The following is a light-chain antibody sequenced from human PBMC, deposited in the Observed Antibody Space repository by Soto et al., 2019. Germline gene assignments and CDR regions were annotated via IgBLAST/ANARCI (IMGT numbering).Light chain of an antibody. Sequence: EIGMTQSPGTLSVSSGERVILSCRASQSVRTNLAGYQQKPGQAPRLLIYGASTRAKDIPARFSGSGSGTEFTPSITSLQAEDSASYYCQQYDTWPRTFGQGTKVEFK. V-gene: IGKV3-15*01. J-gene: IGKJ1*01. CDR1: QSVRTN. CDR3: QQYDTWPRT. CDR2: GAS.